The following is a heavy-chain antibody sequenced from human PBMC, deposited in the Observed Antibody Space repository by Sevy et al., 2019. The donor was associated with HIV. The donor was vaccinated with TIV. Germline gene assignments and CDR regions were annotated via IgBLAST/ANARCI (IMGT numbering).Heavy chain of an antibody. J-gene: IGHJ2*01. D-gene: IGHD3-22*01. CDR3: ARAHRRPPVVDSNWYFDV. V-gene: IGHV4-59*12. Sequence: SETLSLTCAVSGASITSYYWNWIRQSPGKGLEWIAYVYHTGTTSYNPSLKSRVSTSLDTSRSQFSLTMYSVTAADTAIYYCARAHRRPPVVDSNWYFDVWGPGTLVTVSS. CDR2: VYHTGTT. CDR1: GASITSYY.